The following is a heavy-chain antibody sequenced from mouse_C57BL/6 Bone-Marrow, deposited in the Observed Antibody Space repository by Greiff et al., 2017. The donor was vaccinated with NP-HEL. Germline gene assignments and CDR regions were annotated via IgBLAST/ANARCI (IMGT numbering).Heavy chain of an antibody. J-gene: IGHJ1*03. Sequence: QVQLQQPGAELVKPGASVKLSCKASGYTFTSYWMQWVKQRPGQGLEWIGEIDPSDSYTNYNQMFKGKATLTVDTSSSIAFMLLSRLTAEDSEVSSCARGGNDGYPLYLDIWGRGTTVTVSS. D-gene: IGHD2-3*01. V-gene: IGHV1-50*01. CDR3: ARGGNDGYPLYLDI. CDR1: GYTFTSYW. CDR2: IDPSDSYT.